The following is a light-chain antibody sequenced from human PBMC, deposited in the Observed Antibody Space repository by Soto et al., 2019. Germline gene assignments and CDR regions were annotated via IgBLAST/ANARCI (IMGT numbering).Light chain of an antibody. CDR1: QSISTW. CDR2: RAS. Sequence: DFQMTQSPSTLSASVGDRVTITCRASQSISTWLAWYQQKPGRAPKILIYRASTLESGVPSRFSGSGSGTEFTLTISSLQPDDFATYYCQQYSVYRTFGQGTKVDIK. CDR3: QQYSVYRT. V-gene: IGKV1-5*03. J-gene: IGKJ1*01.